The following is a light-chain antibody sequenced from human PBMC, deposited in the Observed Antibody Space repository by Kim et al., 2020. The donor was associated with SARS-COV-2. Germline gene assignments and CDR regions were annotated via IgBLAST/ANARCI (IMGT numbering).Light chain of an antibody. CDR2: GAS. J-gene: IGKJ1*01. V-gene: IGKV3-20*01. CDR3: QHYDSSQWT. CDR1: QSVSSND. Sequence: EIVLTQSPGTLSLSPGERATLSCRANQSVSSNDLTWYQQKPGQAPRLLIYGASSRATGIPERFSGSGSGTDFTLTISRLEPEDFAVYYCQHYDSSQWTFGQGTKVDIK.